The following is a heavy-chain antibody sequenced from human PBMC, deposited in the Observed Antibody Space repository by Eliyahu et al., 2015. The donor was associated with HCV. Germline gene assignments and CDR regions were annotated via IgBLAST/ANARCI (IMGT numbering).Heavy chain of an antibody. D-gene: IGHD3/OR15-3a*01. Sequence: EVQLLESGGGLIHPGGSLXLSCVASGFTFSASAMTWVRQXPGXGLQWVSAISDSGRSTYYTDSVRGRFTISRDNSQNTLYLQMNSLRADDTALYYCVKAPGGDDFSPDWYLDLWGRGTLVTVSS. CDR1: GFTFSASA. CDR2: ISDSGRST. CDR3: VKAPGGDDFSPDWYLDL. J-gene: IGHJ2*01. V-gene: IGHV3-23*01.